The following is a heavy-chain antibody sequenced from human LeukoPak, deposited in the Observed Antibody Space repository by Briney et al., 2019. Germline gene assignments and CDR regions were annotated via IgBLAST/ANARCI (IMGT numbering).Heavy chain of an antibody. CDR3: TRSSSGWYSDY. CDR2: IRSKAYGGTT. CDR1: GLTFGDYG. V-gene: IGHV3-49*04. Sequence: GGSLRLSCTASGLTFGDYGMSWVRQAPGKGLEWVGFIRSKAYGGTTEYAASVKGRFIISRDDFKSIAYLQMNSLKTEDTAVYYCTRSSSGWYSDYWGQGTLVTVSS. D-gene: IGHD6-19*01. J-gene: IGHJ4*02.